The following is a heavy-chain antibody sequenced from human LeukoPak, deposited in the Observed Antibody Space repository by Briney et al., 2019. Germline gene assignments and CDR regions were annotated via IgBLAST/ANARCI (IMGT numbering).Heavy chain of an antibody. CDR3: ARYSSGWIDAFDI. Sequence: SETLSLTCTVSGGSISSYYWSWIRQPPGKGREGIGYIYYSGSTNYNPSLKSRVTISVDTSKNQFSLKLSSVTAADTAVYYCARYSSGWIDAFDIWGQGTMVTVPS. CDR2: IYYSGST. J-gene: IGHJ3*02. D-gene: IGHD6-19*01. CDR1: GGSISSYY. V-gene: IGHV4-59*01.